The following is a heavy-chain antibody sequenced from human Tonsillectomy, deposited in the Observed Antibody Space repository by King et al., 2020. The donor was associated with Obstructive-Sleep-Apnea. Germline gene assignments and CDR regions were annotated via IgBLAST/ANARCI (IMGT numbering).Heavy chain of an antibody. D-gene: IGHD4/OR15-4a*01. J-gene: IGHJ4*02. CDR1: GFTFDVYA. Sequence: VQLVESGGGIVQPGRSLRLSCAASGFTFDVYAIHWVRQAPGKGLEWVSGISWNGGYLDYADSVKGRFTISRDNTKNSLYLQMDSLRAEDTAFYYCAKGVRRPLGAIDYWGQGTLVTVSS. CDR2: ISWNGGYL. CDR3: AKGVRRPLGAIDY. V-gene: IGHV3-9*01.